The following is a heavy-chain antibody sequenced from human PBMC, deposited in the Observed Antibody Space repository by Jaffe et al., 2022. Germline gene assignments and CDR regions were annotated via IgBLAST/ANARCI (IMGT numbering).Heavy chain of an antibody. CDR2: ISGSGGST. D-gene: IGHD6-19*01. V-gene: IGHV3-23*01. CDR1: GFTFSSYA. Sequence: EVQLLESGGGLVQPGGSLRLSCAASGFTFSSYAMSWVRQAPGKGLEWVSAISGSGGSTYYADSVKGRFTISRDNSKNTLYLQMNSLRAEDTAVYYCAKGHLESDESIAVAGTHFDYWGQGTLVTVSS. J-gene: IGHJ4*02. CDR3: AKGHLESDESIAVAGTHFDY.